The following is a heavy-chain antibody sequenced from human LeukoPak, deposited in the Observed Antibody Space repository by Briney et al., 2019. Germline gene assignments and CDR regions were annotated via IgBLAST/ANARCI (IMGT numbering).Heavy chain of an antibody. J-gene: IGHJ3*01. CDR1: GGSISTYY. CDR2: IYASGNT. CDR3: AREYSSSSGKNAFDV. Sequence: PSETLSLTCTASGGSISTYYWSLIRQPAGKGLEWIGRIYASGNTNYNPSLKSRVTMSLDTSKNQFSLRLTSVTAADTAVYYCAREYSSSSGKNAFDVWGQGTMVTVSS. V-gene: IGHV4-4*07. D-gene: IGHD6-6*01.